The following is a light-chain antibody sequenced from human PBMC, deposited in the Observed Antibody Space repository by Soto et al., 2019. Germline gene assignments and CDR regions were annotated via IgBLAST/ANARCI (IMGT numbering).Light chain of an antibody. V-gene: IGLV1-51*01. CDR2: GNN. J-gene: IGLJ2*01. CDR1: SSNVQNNY. CDR3: VTWDSSLSAAV. Sequence: QSVLTQPPSVSAAPGQTVTISCSGSSSNVQNNYVSWHQQLPGAAPKLLIYGNNKRPSGIPDRFSGSKSGATATLGITGLQTGDAADYYCVTWDSSLSAAVFGGGTQLTVL.